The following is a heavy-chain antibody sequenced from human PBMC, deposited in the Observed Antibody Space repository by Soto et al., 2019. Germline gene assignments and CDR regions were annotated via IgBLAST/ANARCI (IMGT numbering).Heavy chain of an antibody. V-gene: IGHV3-33*01. D-gene: IGHD6-13*01. Sequence: GGSLRLSCAASGFTFSSYGMHWVRQAPGKGLEWVAVIWYDGSSKYYADSVKGRFTISRDNTKNTLYLQMNSLRAEDTAVYYCARDAYSSSWYNYYYYYGMDVWGQGTTVTVSS. CDR3: ARDAYSSSWYNYYYYYGMDV. CDR1: GFTFSSYG. J-gene: IGHJ6*02. CDR2: IWYDGSSK.